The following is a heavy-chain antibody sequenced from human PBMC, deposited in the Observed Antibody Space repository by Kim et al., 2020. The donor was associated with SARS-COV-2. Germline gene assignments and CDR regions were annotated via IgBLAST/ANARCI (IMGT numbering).Heavy chain of an antibody. D-gene: IGHD6-6*01. CDR3: ARDGYSSSSNDY. J-gene: IGHJ4*02. Sequence: NYAQKLQGRVTMTTDTATSTAYMELRSLRSDDTAVYYCARDGYSSSSNDYWGQGTLVTVSS. V-gene: IGHV1-18*01.